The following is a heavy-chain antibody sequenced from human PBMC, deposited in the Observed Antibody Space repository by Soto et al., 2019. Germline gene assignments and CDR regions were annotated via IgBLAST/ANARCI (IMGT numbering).Heavy chain of an antibody. CDR2: IYYSGST. V-gene: IGHV4-39*01. Sequence: QLQLQESGPGLVKPSETLSLTCTVSGGSISSSSYYWGWIRQPPGKGLEWIGSIYYSGSTYYNPSLKSRVTISGDTSKNQFSLKLSSVTAADTAVYYCARLREVVGFLVYWGQGTLVTVSS. J-gene: IGHJ4*02. CDR1: GGSISSSSYY. CDR3: ARLREVVGFLVY. D-gene: IGHD2-15*01.